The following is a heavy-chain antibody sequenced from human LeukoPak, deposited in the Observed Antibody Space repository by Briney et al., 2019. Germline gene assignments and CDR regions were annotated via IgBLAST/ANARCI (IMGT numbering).Heavy chain of an antibody. D-gene: IGHD2-2*01. CDR2: IDPSDSYT. CDR1: GYSFTSYW. J-gene: IGHJ4*02. Sequence: GESLKISCKGSGYSFTSYWISWVRQMPGKGLEWMGRIDPSDSYTNYSPSLQGHVTISADKSISTAYLQWSSLKASDTAMYYCARHVHRYCSSTSCLPLDYWGQGTLVTVSS. V-gene: IGHV5-10-1*01. CDR3: ARHVHRYCSSTSCLPLDY.